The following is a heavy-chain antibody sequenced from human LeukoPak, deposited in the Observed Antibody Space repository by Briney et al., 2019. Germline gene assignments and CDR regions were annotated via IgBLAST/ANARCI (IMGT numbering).Heavy chain of an antibody. CDR1: GFTFSSYA. Sequence: AGGSLRLSCAASGFTFSSYAMSWVRQAPGKGLEWGSAISGSGGSTYYADSVKGRFTISRDNSKNTLYLQMNSLRAEDTAVYYCAKTTTTTVTDYYFDYWGQGTLVTVSS. CDR2: ISGSGGST. J-gene: IGHJ4*02. CDR3: AKTTTTTVTDYYFDY. D-gene: IGHD4-17*01. V-gene: IGHV3-23*01.